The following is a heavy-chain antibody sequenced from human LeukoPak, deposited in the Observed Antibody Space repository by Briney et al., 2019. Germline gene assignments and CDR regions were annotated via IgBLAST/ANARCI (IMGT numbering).Heavy chain of an antibody. V-gene: IGHV4-4*02. CDR2: IYHSGST. D-gene: IGHD3-22*01. CDR1: GGSISSSNW. Sequence: PSETLSLTCAVSGGSISSSNWWSWVRQPPGKGLEWIGEIYHSGSTNYNPSLKSRVTISVDKSKNQFSLKLSSVTAADTAVYYCARGMRYYYDSSGYSTPLYFDYWGQGTLVTVSS. J-gene: IGHJ4*02. CDR3: ARGMRYYYDSSGYSTPLYFDY.